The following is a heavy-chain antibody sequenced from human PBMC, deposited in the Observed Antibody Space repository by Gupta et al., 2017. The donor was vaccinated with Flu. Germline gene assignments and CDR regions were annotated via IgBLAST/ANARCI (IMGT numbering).Heavy chain of an antibody. J-gene: IGHJ4*02. D-gene: IGHD5-18*01. CDR3: TRNRGYNYGYCDY. V-gene: IGHV3-49*04. Sequence: YAMSWVRQAPGKGLEWVGFIRTKTYGGTAEYAASVKGRFTISRDDSKSIAYLQMNSLKTEDTAVYYCTRNRGYNYGYCDYWGQGTLVTVSS. CDR1: YA. CDR2: IRTKTYGGTA.